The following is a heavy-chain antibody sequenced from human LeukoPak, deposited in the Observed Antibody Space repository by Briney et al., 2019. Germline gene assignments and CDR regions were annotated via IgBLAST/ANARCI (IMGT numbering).Heavy chain of an antibody. V-gene: IGHV4-4*07. J-gene: IGHJ6*03. Sequence: EXXSLTCTVSGGSISSYYWSWIRQPAGKGLEWIGRIYTSGSTNYNPSLKSRVTMSVDTSKNQFSLKLSAVTAADTAVYYCARDEFVGYSSSWYAYYYYMDVWGKGTTVTVSS. D-gene: IGHD6-13*01. CDR2: IYTSGST. CDR3: ARDEFVGYSSSWYAYYYYMDV. CDR1: GGSISSYY.